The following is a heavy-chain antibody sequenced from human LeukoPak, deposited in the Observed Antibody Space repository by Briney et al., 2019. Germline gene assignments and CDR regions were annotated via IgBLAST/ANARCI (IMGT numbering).Heavy chain of an antibody. Sequence: SETLSLTCTVSGSSISSYYWSWIRQPPGKGLEWIGYIYYSGSTNYNPSLKSRVTISVDTSKNQFSLKLSSVTAADTAVYYCARDRYSSSWYNRAGAFDIWGQGTMVTVSS. J-gene: IGHJ3*02. CDR3: ARDRYSSSWYNRAGAFDI. D-gene: IGHD6-13*01. CDR2: IYYSGST. CDR1: GSSISSYY. V-gene: IGHV4-59*01.